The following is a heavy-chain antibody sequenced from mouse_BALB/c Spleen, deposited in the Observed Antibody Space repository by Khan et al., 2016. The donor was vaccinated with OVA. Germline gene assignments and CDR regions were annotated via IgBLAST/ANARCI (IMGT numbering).Heavy chain of an antibody. J-gene: IGHJ1*01. CDR2: IWAGGRT. V-gene: IGHV2-9*02. CDR1: GFSLTSYG. D-gene: IGHD1-1*01. Sequence: QVQLKESGPGLVAPSQSLSITCTVSGFSLTSYGVHWVRQPPGKGLEWLGLIWAGGRTNYNSALMSRLTINKDNSKSQVFLKMNSLQTDDTAMYYCARDYGSSFEYYDVWGAGTTVTVSS. CDR3: ARDYGSSFEYYDV.